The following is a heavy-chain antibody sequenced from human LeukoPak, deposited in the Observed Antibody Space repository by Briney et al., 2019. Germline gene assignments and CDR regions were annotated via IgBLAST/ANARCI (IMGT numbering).Heavy chain of an antibody. Sequence: GGSLRLSCAASGFTFSGHWMSWVRQAPGKGLEWVANINQGGSDKYYMDSVKGRFTISRDNANNLLYLQMNSLRGEDTAVYYCTRDRSRAEDDWGQGTLVTVSS. D-gene: IGHD1-14*01. J-gene: IGHJ4*02. CDR2: INQGGSDK. CDR1: GFTFSGHW. V-gene: IGHV3-7*01. CDR3: TRDRSRAEDD.